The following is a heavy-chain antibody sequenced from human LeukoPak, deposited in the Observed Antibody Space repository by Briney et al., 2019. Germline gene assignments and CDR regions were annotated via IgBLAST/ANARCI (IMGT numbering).Heavy chain of an antibody. CDR1: GFTFSSYA. CDR3: AKGWDSSGWYYSY. Sequence: GGSLRLSCAASGFTFSSYAMSWVRQAPGKGLEWVSAISGSGGSTYCADSVKGRFTISRDNSKNTLYLQMNSLRAEDTAVYYCAKGWDSSGWYYSYWGQGTLVTVSS. V-gene: IGHV3-23*01. CDR2: ISGSGGST. J-gene: IGHJ4*02. D-gene: IGHD6-19*01.